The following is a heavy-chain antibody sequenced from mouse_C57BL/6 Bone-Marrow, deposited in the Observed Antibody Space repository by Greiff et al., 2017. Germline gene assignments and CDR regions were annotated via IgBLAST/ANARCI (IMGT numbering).Heavy chain of an antibody. CDR3: ARAGYSYGSSYFDY. J-gene: IGHJ2*01. CDR1: GYTFTSYW. V-gene: IGHV1-7*01. Sequence: QVQLKQSGAELAKPGASVKLSCKASGYTFTSYWMHWVKQRPGQGLEWSGDINPSSGYTKYNQKFKDKATLTADKSSSTAYMQLSSLTYTYSAVYYCARAGYSYGSSYFDYWGQGTTLTVSS. CDR2: INPSSGYT. D-gene: IGHD1-1*01.